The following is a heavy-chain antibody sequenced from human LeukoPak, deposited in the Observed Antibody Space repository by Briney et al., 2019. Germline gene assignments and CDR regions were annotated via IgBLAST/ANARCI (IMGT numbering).Heavy chain of an antibody. V-gene: IGHV4-34*01. CDR3: ARVSSGCSDY. Sequence: SETLSLTCAVYGGSFSGYYWSWIRQPPGKGLEWIGEIDHSGSTNYNPSLKSRVTISVDTSKNQFSLKLSSVTAADTAVYYCARVSSGCSDYWGQGTLVTVSS. CDR1: GGSFSGYY. CDR2: IDHSGST. D-gene: IGHD3-22*01. J-gene: IGHJ4*02.